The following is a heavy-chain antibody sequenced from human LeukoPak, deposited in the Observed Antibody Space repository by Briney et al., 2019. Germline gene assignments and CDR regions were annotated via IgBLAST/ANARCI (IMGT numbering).Heavy chain of an antibody. D-gene: IGHD3-10*01. J-gene: IGHJ5*02. V-gene: IGHV3-33*06. CDR1: GFTFSSSG. CDR2: IWYDGSRT. CDR3: AKDLSYGSLWFDP. Sequence: QPGGSLRLSCAASGFTFSSSGMQWVRQAPGKGLEWVALIWYDGSRTNYVDSVMGRFTISRDSSKNTLYLQMDNLRVEDTAVYFCAKDLSYGSLWFDPWGQGTLVTVSS.